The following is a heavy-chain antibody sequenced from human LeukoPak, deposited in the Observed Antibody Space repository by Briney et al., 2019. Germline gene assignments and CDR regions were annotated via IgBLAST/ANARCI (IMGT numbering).Heavy chain of an antibody. D-gene: IGHD3-22*01. Sequence: PSQTLSLTCTVSGGSISSGDYYWSWIRQPPGKGLEWIGYIYYSGSTYYNPSLKSRVTISVDTSKNQFSLKLSSVTAADTAVYYCASQSHDYYDSSGYYDYWGQGTLVTVSS. CDR3: ASQSHDYYDSSGYYDY. J-gene: IGHJ4*02. CDR1: GGSISSGDYY. V-gene: IGHV4-30-4*01. CDR2: IYYSGST.